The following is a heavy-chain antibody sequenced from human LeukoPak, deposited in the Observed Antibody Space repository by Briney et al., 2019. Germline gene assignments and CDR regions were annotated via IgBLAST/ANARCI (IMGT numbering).Heavy chain of an antibody. D-gene: IGHD6-13*01. J-gene: IGHJ5*02. CDR3: ARQKFSAADMWGSAPDCFDP. V-gene: IGHV4-39*01. CDR2: IYYSGSN. Sequence: SETLSLTCTVSGDSISSSSYYWGWLRQPPGKRLERRGSIYYSGSNYYKPSLTSRVTIAVDTSKNQFSLKLSSVTAADTALYYCARQKFSAADMWGSAPDCFDPWGEGTLVTVSS. CDR1: GDSISSSSYY.